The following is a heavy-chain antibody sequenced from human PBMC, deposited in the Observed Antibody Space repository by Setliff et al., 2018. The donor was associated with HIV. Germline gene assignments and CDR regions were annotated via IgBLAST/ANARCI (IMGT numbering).Heavy chain of an antibody. V-gene: IGHV4-39*01. CDR1: GGSISSRSNY. J-gene: IGHJ4*02. CDR2: IYCTGTT. Sequence: PSETLSLTCTVSGGSISSRSNYWGWIRQPPGKGLEWIGTIYCTGTTYYNPSLQSRVTLSVDTSKNQFSLKLSSVTAADTAFYYCAKPYYDISGYYFYYFDYWGQGTLVTVSS. D-gene: IGHD3-22*01. CDR3: AKPYYDISGYYFYYFDY.